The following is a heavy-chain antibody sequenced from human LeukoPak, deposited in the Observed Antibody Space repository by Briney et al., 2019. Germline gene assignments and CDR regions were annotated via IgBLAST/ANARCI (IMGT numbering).Heavy chain of an antibody. CDR3: ARESGSYYPAPYYFDY. D-gene: IGHD1-26*01. J-gene: IGHJ4*02. CDR2: INPNSGVT. Sequence: ASVKVSCKASGYSFTDYYIHWVRQAPGQGLEWMGWINPNSGVTHYAQKLQGRVTMTTDTSSSTAYMELSSLRSEDTAVYYCARESGSYYPAPYYFDYWGQGTLVTVSS. CDR1: GYSFTDYY. V-gene: IGHV1-2*02.